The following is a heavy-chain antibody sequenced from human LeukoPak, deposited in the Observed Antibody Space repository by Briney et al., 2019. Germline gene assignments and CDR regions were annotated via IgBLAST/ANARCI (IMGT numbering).Heavy chain of an antibody. CDR2: ISSSSSYI. D-gene: IGHD3-16*02. CDR1: GFTFSSYS. V-gene: IGHV3-21*01. J-gene: IGHJ4*02. CDR3: ARDRLRLGELSN. Sequence: GGSLRLSCAASGFTFSSYSKNWVRQAPGKGLEWVSSISSSSSYIYYADSVKGRFTISRDNAKNSLYLQMNSLRAEDTAVYYCARDRLRLGELSNWGQGTLVTVSS.